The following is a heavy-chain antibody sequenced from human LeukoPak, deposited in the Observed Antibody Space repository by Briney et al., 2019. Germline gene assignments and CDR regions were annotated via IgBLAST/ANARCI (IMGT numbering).Heavy chain of an antibody. CDR1: GGSISSYY. CDR2: IYYSGST. Sequence: SETLSLTCTVSGGSISSYYWSWIRQPPGKGLEWIGYIYYSGSTNYNPSLKSRVTISVDTSKNQFSLKLSSVTAADTAVYYCARPGLITGTPNYFDYWGQGTLVTVSS. J-gene: IGHJ4*02. CDR3: ARPGLITGTPNYFDY. D-gene: IGHD1/OR15-1a*01. V-gene: IGHV4-59*08.